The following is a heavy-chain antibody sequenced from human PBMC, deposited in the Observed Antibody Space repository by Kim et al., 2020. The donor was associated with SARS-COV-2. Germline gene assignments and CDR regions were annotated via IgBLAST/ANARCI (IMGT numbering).Heavy chain of an antibody. V-gene: IGHV3-64*01. CDR2: ISSNGGST. J-gene: IGHJ4*02. Sequence: GGSLRLSCAASGFTFSSYAMHWVRQAPGKGLEYVSAISSNGGSTYYANSVKGRFTISRDNSKNTLYLQMGSLRAEDMAVYYCARVSSGSYMYYFDYWGQGTLVTVSS. CDR3: ARVSSGSYMYYFDY. D-gene: IGHD1-26*01. CDR1: GFTFSSYA.